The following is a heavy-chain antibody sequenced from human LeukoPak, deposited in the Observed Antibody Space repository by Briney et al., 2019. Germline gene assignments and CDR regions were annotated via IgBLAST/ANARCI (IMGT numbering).Heavy chain of an antibody. Sequence: SETLSLTCAVYGGSFSGYYWTWIRQPPGKGLGWIGEINHSGNINYNPSPKSRLTISVDTSKNQFSLKLSSMTAADTAVYYCARGRRWWGQGALVTVSS. D-gene: IGHD5-24*01. V-gene: IGHV4-34*01. CDR1: GGSFSGYY. CDR2: INHSGNI. J-gene: IGHJ4*02. CDR3: ARGRRW.